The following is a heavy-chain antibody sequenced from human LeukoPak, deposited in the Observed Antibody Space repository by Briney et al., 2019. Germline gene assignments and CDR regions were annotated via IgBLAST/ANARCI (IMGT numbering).Heavy chain of an antibody. CDR2: ISGSGGST. CDR3: AKDQGIITMIVVVTDDAFDI. V-gene: IGHV3-23*01. Sequence: PGGSLRLSCAASGFTFSRYAMSWVRQAPGRGLEWVSDISGSGGSTYYADSVKGRFTISRDNSKNTLYLQMNSLRAEDTAVYYCAKDQGIITMIVVVTDDAFDIWGQGTMVTVSS. J-gene: IGHJ3*02. D-gene: IGHD3-22*01. CDR1: GFTFSRYA.